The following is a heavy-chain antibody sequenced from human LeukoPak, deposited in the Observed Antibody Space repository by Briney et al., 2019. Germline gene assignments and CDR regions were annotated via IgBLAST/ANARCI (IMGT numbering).Heavy chain of an antibody. J-gene: IGHJ4*02. Sequence: GGSLRLSCAASGFTFSSYAMSWIRQAPGKGLEWVSYISSSGSTIYYADSVKGRFTISRDNAKNSLYLQMNSLRAEDTAVYYCTRDLNQIAVAGGSYFDYWGQGTLVTVSS. V-gene: IGHV3-11*01. CDR1: GFTFSSYA. CDR3: TRDLNQIAVAGGSYFDY. D-gene: IGHD6-19*01. CDR2: ISSSGSTI.